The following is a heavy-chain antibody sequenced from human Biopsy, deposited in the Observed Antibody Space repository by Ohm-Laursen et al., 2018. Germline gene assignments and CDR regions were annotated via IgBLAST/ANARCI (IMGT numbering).Heavy chain of an antibody. J-gene: IGHJ6*02. D-gene: IGHD2-15*01. V-gene: IGHV4-4*09. CDR3: ARMDCSGGSCHYYSYGMDV. CDR2: IHHSGST. CDR1: GVSITAYY. Sequence: GTLSPTWTVSGVSITAYYWSWIRQPPGKGLECIGNIHHSGSTNYNPSLKSRLTISVDTSKNQFSLKLGSVTAADTAVYYCARMDCSGGSCHYYSYGMDVWGQGTTVTVSS.